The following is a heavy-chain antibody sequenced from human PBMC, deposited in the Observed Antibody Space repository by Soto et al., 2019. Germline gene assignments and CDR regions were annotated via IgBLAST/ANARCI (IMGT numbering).Heavy chain of an antibody. Sequence: SETLSLTCTVSGGSISSYYWSWIRQPPGKGLEWIGYIYYSGSTNYNPSLKSRVTISVDTSKNQFSLKLSSVTAADTAVYYCARVRTINPYCSRTSCDSEVAYYFDYWGQGTMVTVSS. CDR2: IYYSGST. J-gene: IGHJ4*02. D-gene: IGHD2-2*01. CDR1: GGSISSYY. V-gene: IGHV4-59*01. CDR3: ARVRTINPYCSRTSCDSEVAYYFDY.